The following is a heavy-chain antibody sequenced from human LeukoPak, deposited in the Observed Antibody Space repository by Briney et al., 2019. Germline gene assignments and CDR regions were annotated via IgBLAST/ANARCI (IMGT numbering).Heavy chain of an antibody. J-gene: IGHJ6*03. CDR2: INHSGST. V-gene: IGHV4-34*01. Sequence: PSETLSLTCAVYGGSFSGYYWSWIRQPPGKGLEWIGEINHSGSTNYNPSLKSRVTISVDTSKNQFSLKLSSVTAADTAVYYCARLPTDYGSGSYYMDVWGKGTTVTISS. D-gene: IGHD3-10*01. CDR3: ARLPTDYGSGSYYMDV. CDR1: GGSFSGYY.